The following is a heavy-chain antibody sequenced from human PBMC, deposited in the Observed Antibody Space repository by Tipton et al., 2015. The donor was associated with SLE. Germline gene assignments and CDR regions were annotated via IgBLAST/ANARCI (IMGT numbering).Heavy chain of an antibody. CDR3: ARGRGMITFGGVFAD. V-gene: IGHV3-74*01. D-gene: IGHD3-16*02. CDR2: IDSDGTIT. CDR1: GFTFNRYW. Sequence: SLRLSCAASGFTFNRYWMHWVRQAPGKGLMWVSRIDSDGTITNYADTVKGRFTISRDNAKDTLYLQMNSLRAEDTAVYYCARGRGMITFGGVFADWGQGTLVTVSS. J-gene: IGHJ4*02.